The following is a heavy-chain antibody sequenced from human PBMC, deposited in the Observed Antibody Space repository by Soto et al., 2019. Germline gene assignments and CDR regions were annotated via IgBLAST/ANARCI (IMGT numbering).Heavy chain of an antibody. CDR2: ISYDGSNK. CDR1: GFTFSSYA. V-gene: IGHV3-30-3*01. Sequence: QVQLVESGGGVVQPGRSLRLSCAASGFTFSSYAMHWVRQAPGKGLEWVAVISYDGSNKYYADSVKGRFTISRDNSKNTLYLQMNSVRAEDTAGYYWARPLWRNDYNWGYFDLWGRGTLVTVSS. CDR3: ARPLWRNDYNWGYFDL. J-gene: IGHJ2*01. D-gene: IGHD4-4*01.